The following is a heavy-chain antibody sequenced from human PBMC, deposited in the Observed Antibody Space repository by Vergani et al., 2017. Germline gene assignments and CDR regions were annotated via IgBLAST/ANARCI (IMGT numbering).Heavy chain of an antibody. V-gene: IGHV3-53*01. CDR1: GFTVSSNY. D-gene: IGHD6-13*01. J-gene: IGHJ4*02. CDR3: SGYSSSWSKADFDY. Sequence: EVQLVESGGGLIQPGGSLRLSCAASGFTVSSNYMSWVRQAPGKGLEWVSVIYSGGSTYYADSVKGRFTISRDNSKNTLYLQMNSLRAEDTAVYYCSGYSSSWSKADFDYGGQGTLVTVSS. CDR2: IYSGGST.